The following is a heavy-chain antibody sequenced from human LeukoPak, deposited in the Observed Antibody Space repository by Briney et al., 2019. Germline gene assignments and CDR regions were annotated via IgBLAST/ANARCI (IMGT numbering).Heavy chain of an antibody. CDR1: GFTFSTYA. CDR2: ISFDGSNK. D-gene: IGHD3-22*01. CDR3: AKDLSYYYDSSGYYGDY. J-gene: IGHJ4*02. Sequence: GGSLRLSCAASGFTFSTYAMHWVRQAPGKGLEWVAVISFDGSNKYYADSVKGRFTISRDNSKNTLYLQMNSLRAEDTAVHYCAKDLSYYYDSSGYYGDYWGQGTLVTVSS. V-gene: IGHV3-30*04.